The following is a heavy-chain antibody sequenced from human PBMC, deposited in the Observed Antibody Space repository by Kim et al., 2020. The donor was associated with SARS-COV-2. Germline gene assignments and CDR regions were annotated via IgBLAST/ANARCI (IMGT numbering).Heavy chain of an antibody. CDR1: GFTFGDYA. D-gene: IGHD6-19*01. J-gene: IGHJ4*02. V-gene: IGHV3-9*01. CDR2: INWDTSSI. Sequence: GRSLRLSCVASGFTFGDYAMFWVRQAPGKGLEWVSSINWDTSSIAYADSVKGRFAISRDNAKNSLHLQMDSLRSEDTALYYCAKGRLISVAGPLDFWGQGTLVTVSS. CDR3: AKGRLISVAGPLDF.